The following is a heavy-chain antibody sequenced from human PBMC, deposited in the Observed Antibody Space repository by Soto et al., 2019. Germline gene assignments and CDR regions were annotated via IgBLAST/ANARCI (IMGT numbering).Heavy chain of an antibody. CDR3: AIGETTSCSDY. CDR2: INHSGST. Sequence: WKTLSLTCAVQGGSFSGYYWSWIRQPPGKGLEWIGEINHSGSTNYNPSLKSRVTISVDTSKNQFSLKLSSVTAADTAVYYCAIGETTSCSDYWGQGTLVTVS. V-gene: IGHV4-34*01. J-gene: IGHJ4*02. D-gene: IGHD2-2*01. CDR1: GGSFSGYY.